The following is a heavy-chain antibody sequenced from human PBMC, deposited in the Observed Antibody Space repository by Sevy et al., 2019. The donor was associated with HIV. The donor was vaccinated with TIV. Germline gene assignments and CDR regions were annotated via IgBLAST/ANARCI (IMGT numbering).Heavy chain of an antibody. CDR3: AREGSTSWRINSFDP. CDR1: GYTFTSYG. CDR2: ISAYNGNT. Sequence: ASVKVSCKASGYTFTSYGISWVRQAPGQGLEWMGWISAYNGNTNYAQKLQGRVTMTTDTSTSTAYMELRSLRSDDTAVYYSAREGSTSWRINSFDPWGQGTLVTVSS. D-gene: IGHD2-2*01. V-gene: IGHV1-18*01. J-gene: IGHJ5*02.